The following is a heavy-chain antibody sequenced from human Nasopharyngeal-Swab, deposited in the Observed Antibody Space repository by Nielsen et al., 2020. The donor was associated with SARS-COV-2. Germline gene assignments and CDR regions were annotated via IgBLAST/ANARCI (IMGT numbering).Heavy chain of an antibody. Sequence: SGPPLVTPTQTLTLTCTFSGFSLSTSAVGVGWIRPPPGKALEWLALMYWDDDKRYSPTLKSRLTITKDTTKNQVVLTMTNMDPVDTATYYCAHKGWGYSSGCFDYWGQGTLVTVSS. V-gene: IGHV2-5*02. CDR3: AHKGWGYSSGCFDY. CDR2: MYWDDDK. D-gene: IGHD6-19*01. CDR1: GFSLSTSAVG. J-gene: IGHJ4*02.